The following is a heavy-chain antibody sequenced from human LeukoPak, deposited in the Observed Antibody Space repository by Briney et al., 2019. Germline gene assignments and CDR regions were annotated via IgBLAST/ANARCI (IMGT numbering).Heavy chain of an antibody. V-gene: IGHV1-2*02. D-gene: IGHD6-19*01. Sequence: ASVKVSCKASGYTFTGYYMHWVRQAPGQGLEWMGWINPNSGGTNYAQKFQGRVTMTRDTSISTAYMELSRLRSDDTAVYYCARERKQWLVRADGLIDYWAREPWSPSPQ. CDR3: ARERKQWLVRADGLIDY. J-gene: IGHJ4*02. CDR2: INPNSGGT. CDR1: GYTFTGYY.